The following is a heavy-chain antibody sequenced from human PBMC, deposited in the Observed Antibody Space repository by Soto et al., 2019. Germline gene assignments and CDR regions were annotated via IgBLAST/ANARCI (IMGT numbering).Heavy chain of an antibody. CDR3: ARDSRDLAATQGFDP. CDR1: GGSISSGGYY. D-gene: IGHD2-15*01. J-gene: IGHJ5*02. Sequence: PSETLSLTCTVSGGSISSGGYYWSWIRQHPGKGLEWIGYIYYSGSTYYNPSLKSRVTISVDTSKNQFSLKLSSVTAADTAVYYCARDSRDLAATQGFDPWGQGTLVTVSS. CDR2: IYYSGST. V-gene: IGHV4-31*03.